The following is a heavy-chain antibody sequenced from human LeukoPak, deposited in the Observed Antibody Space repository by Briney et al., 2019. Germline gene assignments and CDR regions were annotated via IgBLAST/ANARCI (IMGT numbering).Heavy chain of an antibody. CDR1: GYSFNRYW. CDR2: IYPGDFDI. Sequence: GESLKISCKASGYSFNRYWIAWVRQMPGKGLEWMGSIYPGDFDIRYSPSFQGQVIISVDKSINITYLQWTSLKASDTAIYYCVGQKGHWGQGTLVTVSS. V-gene: IGHV5-51*01. CDR3: VGQKGH. J-gene: IGHJ4*02.